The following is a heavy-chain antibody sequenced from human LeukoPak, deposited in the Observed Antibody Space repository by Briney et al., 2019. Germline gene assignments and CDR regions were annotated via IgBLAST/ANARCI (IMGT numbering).Heavy chain of an antibody. V-gene: IGHV3-7*01. CDR1: GFTFSSYW. D-gene: IGHD5-12*01. Sequence: AGGSLRLSCAASGFTFSSYWMSWVRQAPGKGLEWVANIKKDGSEKYYVDSVKGRFTISRDNAKTSLYLQMNSLRAEDTAVYYCARRGSGYDLVGYFDYWGQGTLVTVSS. CDR2: IKKDGSEK. CDR3: ARRGSGYDLVGYFDY. J-gene: IGHJ4*02.